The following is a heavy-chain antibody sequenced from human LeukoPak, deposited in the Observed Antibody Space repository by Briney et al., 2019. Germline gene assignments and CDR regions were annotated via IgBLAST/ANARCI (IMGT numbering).Heavy chain of an antibody. CDR1: GGSISSYY. Sequence: SETLSLTCTVSGGSISSYYWSWIRQPPGKGLEWIGYIYYSGSTNYNPSLKSRVTISVDTSKNQFSLKLSSVTAADTAVYYCARVEFNWNYVDYWGQGTLVTVSS. D-gene: IGHD1-20*01. CDR3: ARVEFNWNYVDY. CDR2: IYYSGST. V-gene: IGHV4-59*12. J-gene: IGHJ4*02.